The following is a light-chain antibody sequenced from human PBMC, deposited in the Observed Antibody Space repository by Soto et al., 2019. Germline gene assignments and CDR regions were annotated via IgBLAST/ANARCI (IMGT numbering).Light chain of an antibody. CDR1: QSLSSSY. V-gene: IGKV3-20*01. J-gene: IGKJ1*01. CDR3: QXXGPSPTWT. Sequence: EIVLTQSPGTLSLSPGERATLTCRASQSLSSSYLAWYQQKPGQAPRLLLSVASSRATGIPDRFSGRGSGPDFTLILTQPEPALVEGXXXQXXGPSPTWTFGQGTKVDIK. CDR2: VAS.